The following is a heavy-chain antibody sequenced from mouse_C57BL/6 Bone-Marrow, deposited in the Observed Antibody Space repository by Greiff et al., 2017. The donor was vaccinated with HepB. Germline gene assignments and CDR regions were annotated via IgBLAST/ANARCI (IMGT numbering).Heavy chain of an antibody. D-gene: IGHD1-1*01. CDR3: ASAGYITTVVADYYAMDY. V-gene: IGHV1-81*01. CDR1: GYTFTSYG. CDR2: IYPRSGNT. J-gene: IGHJ4*01. Sequence: VQLQESGAELARPGASVKLSCKASGYTFTSYGISWVKQRTGQGLEWIGEIYPRSGNTYYNEKFKGKATLTADKSSSTAYMELRSLTSEDSAVYFCASAGYITTVVADYYAMDYWGQGTSVTVSS.